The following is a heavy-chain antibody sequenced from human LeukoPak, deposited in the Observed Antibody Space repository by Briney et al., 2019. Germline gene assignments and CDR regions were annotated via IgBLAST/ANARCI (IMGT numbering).Heavy chain of an antibody. CDR1: GGSLKGYY. V-gene: IGHV4-59*01. CDR2: IYYSGSP. J-gene: IGHJ4*02. Sequence: ASETLSLTCSVSGGSLKGYYWSWIRQPPGKGLEWIGYIYYSGSPYYNPSLESRLTISVDTSQNQFSLNLSSVTAADTAVYYCARDVEGAAIGHFFDYWGQGILVTVSS. D-gene: IGHD5-12*01. CDR3: ARDVEGAAIGHFFDY.